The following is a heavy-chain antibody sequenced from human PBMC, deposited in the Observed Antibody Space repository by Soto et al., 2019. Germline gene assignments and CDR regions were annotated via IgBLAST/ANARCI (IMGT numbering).Heavy chain of an antibody. Sequence: QVQLVESGGGVVKPGRSLRLSCAASGFTFNNYGIHWARQAPGKGLEGVAAISNDGSDKYYADSVKGRLTISRDNSKNTVFLQMSSLRAEDTAVYYCAKDQARAASHGIDWGQGTMVTVSS. J-gene: IGHJ3*01. D-gene: IGHD6-13*01. V-gene: IGHV3-30*18. CDR3: AKDQARAASHGID. CDR1: GFTFNNYG. CDR2: ISNDGSDK.